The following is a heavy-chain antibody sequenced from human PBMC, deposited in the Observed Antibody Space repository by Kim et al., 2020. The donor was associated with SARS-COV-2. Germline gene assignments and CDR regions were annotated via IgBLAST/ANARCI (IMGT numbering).Heavy chain of an antibody. CDR3: ARLSALKDVFDV. Sequence: QSPGRGLEWIGQIYYRGTSNYTPALKGRVTVSVNTSESQFSLRLTSVTAAVTAGYFGARLSALKDVFDVWGQGIQVTVSS. CDR2: IYYRGTS. D-gene: IGHD3-16*01. J-gene: IGHJ4*02. V-gene: IGHV4-39*01.